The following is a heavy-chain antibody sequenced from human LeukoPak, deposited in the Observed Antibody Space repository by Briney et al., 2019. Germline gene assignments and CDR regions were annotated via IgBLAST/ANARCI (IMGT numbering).Heavy chain of an antibody. V-gene: IGHV3-23*01. CDR1: GFTFSSYA. Sequence: GGSLRLSCAASGFTFSSYAMSWVRQAPGKGLEWVSAISGNGDSTYYADSVKGRFTISRDNSKNTQYLQMNSLRAEDTALCYCARQMATINHWGQGTLVTVSS. J-gene: IGHJ5*02. CDR2: ISGNGDST. D-gene: IGHD5-24*01. CDR3: ARQMATINH.